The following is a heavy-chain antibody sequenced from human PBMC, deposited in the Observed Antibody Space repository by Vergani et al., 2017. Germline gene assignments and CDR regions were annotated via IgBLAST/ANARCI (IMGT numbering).Heavy chain of an antibody. D-gene: IGHD3-10*01. CDR1: GFTFSSYG. V-gene: IGHV3-33*01. Sequence: QVQLVESGGGVVQPGRSLRLSCAASGFTFSSYGMHWVRQAPGKGLEWVAVIWYDGSNKYYADSVKGRFTISRDNSKNTLYLQMNSLRAEDTAVYYCARDNYGSGSYSDYWGQGTLVTVSS. CDR3: ARDNYGSGSYSDY. J-gene: IGHJ4*02. CDR2: IWYDGSNK.